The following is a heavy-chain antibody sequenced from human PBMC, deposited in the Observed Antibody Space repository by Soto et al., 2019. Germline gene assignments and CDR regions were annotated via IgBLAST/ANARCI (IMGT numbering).Heavy chain of an antibody. CDR1: GFTFSSYG. J-gene: IGHJ3*02. V-gene: IGHV3-33*01. CDR2: IWYDGSNK. D-gene: IGHD2-2*01. CDR3: ARDRLDCSSTRGYDDDAFDI. Sequence: GGSLRLSCAASGFTFSSYGMHWVRQAPGKGLEWVAVIWYDGSNKYYADSVKGRFTISRDNSKNTLYLQMNSLRAEDTAVYYCARDRLDCSSTRGYDDDAFDIWGQRTMVTVSS.